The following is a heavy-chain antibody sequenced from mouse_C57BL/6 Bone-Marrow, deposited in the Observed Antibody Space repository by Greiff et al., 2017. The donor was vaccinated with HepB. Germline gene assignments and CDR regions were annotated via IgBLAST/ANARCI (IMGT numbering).Heavy chain of an antibody. CDR2: ISSGGSYT. J-gene: IGHJ3*01. V-gene: IGHV5-6*01. Sequence: EVQLVESGGDLVKPGGSLKLSCAASGFTFSSYGMSWVRQTPDKRLEWVATISSGGSYTYYPDSVKGRFTISRDNAKNTLYLQMSSLKSEDTAMYYCARRRSITTVVAPFAYWGQGTLVTVSA. CDR3: ARRRSITTVVAPFAY. D-gene: IGHD1-1*01. CDR1: GFTFSSYG.